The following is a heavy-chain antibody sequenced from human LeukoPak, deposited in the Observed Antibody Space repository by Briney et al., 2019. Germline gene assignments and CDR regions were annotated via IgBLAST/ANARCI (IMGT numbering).Heavy chain of an antibody. CDR3: AREGGLSRYQVLSHGSFDY. J-gene: IGHJ4*02. Sequence: ASVKVSCKASGYIFTDYYLHWVRQAPGQGLEWMGWINLNSGGTNSAQKFQGRVAMTRDTSISTAYMDLSRLRSDDTAVYYCAREGGLSRYQVLSHGSFDYWGQGTLVTVSS. V-gene: IGHV1-2*02. D-gene: IGHD2-2*01. CDR1: GYIFTDYY. CDR2: INLNSGGT.